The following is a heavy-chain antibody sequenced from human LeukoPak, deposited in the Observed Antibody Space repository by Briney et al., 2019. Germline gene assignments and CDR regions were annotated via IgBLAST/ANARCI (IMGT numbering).Heavy chain of an antibody. Sequence: GGSLRLSCAASRFTFSSYWMSWVRQAPGKGLEWVANIKQDGSEKYYVDSVKGRFTISRDNAKNSLYLQMNSLRAEDTAVYYCTREGILSAGDYWGQGTLVIVSS. CDR2: IKQDGSEK. J-gene: IGHJ4*02. CDR3: TREGILSAGDY. CDR1: RFTFSSYW. V-gene: IGHV3-7*01. D-gene: IGHD6-13*01.